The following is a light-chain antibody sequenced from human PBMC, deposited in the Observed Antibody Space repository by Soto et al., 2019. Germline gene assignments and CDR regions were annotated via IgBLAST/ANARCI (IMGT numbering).Light chain of an antibody. V-gene: IGKV1-39*01. Sequence: DTQMTQSPSSLSASVGDRVIITCRASQSIDNYLNWYQQKPGKAPKLLIYAASSLLSGVPSRFSGSGSGTDFTLTIRSLQPEDFATYYCQQSYSTPQNPVTFGQGTRLEMK. CDR3: QQSYSTPQNPVT. J-gene: IGKJ5*01. CDR2: AAS. CDR1: QSIDNY.